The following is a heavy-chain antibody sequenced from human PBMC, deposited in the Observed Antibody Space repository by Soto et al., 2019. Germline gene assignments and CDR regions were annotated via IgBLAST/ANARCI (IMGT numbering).Heavy chain of an antibody. CDR2: ISGGGGSTI. D-gene: IGHD3-22*01. V-gene: IGHV3-11*01. CDR3: TRVRGYYDSSGFDY. J-gene: IGHJ4*02. CDR1: GFTFSDYY. Sequence: GGSLRLSCAASGFTFSDYYMSWIRQAPGKGLEWVSYISGGGGSTIQYADSVKGRFTISRDNAKNSLYLQMNSLRVADTAVYYCTRVRGYYDSSGFDYWGQGTPVTVSS.